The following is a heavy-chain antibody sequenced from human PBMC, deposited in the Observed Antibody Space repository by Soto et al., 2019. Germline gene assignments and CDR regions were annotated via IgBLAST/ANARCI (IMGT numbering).Heavy chain of an antibody. Sequence: PSETLSLTCAVYGESFSAYYWSWIRQPPGKGLEWIGEINHRGSSKHNPSLVSRVTMSVDTSKNQFSLKLSSVTAADTAVYYCARTSRFAYWGPGTLVPVSS. V-gene: IGHV4-34*01. CDR1: GESFSAYY. CDR3: ARTSRFAY. D-gene: IGHD6-6*01. CDR2: INHRGSS. J-gene: IGHJ4*02.